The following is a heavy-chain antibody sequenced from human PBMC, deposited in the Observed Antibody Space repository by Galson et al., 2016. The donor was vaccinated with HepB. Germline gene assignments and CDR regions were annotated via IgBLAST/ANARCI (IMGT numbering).Heavy chain of an antibody. V-gene: IGHV3-23*01. Sequence: SLRLSCAASGFTFSNYAMSWVRQAPGKGLEWISTINGDGGFPYYVASVKGRFTISRDNSKNTLYLQMNRLRAEDTAVYYCAKTTPLKTTPYYGFDPWGQGTLVTVSS. CDR3: AKTTPLKTTPYYGFDP. CDR2: INGDGGFP. J-gene: IGHJ5*02. CDR1: GFTFSNYA. D-gene: IGHD2/OR15-2a*01.